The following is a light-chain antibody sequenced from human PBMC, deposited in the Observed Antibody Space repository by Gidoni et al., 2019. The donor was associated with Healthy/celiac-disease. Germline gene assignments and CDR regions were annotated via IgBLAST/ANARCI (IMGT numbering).Light chain of an antibody. V-gene: IGLV1-40*01. CDR3: QSYDSSLSGSVV. CDR2: GNS. J-gene: IGLJ2*01. CDR1: SSNIGAGYD. Sequence: QSVLTQPPSVSGAPGPRVTISCTGSSSNIGAGYDVHWYQQHPGTAPKLLIYGNSNRPSGVPDRFSGSKSGTSASLAITGLQAEDEADYYCQSYDSSLSGSVVFGGGTKLTVL.